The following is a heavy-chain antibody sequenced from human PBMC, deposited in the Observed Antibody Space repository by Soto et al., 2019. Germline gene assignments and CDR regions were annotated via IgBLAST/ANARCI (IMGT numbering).Heavy chain of an antibody. CDR2: ISVYDGNT. Sequence: QVQLVQSGAEVKKPGASAKVSCKTSGYTFTSYGINWVRQAPGQGLEWMGWISVYDGNTNYAQNLQGRVTMTTDTSTRTAYMELRSLRSDDTAVYYCARYCGGDCYTDWGQGTLVTVSS. CDR3: ARYCGGDCYTD. CDR1: GYTFTSYG. J-gene: IGHJ4*02. V-gene: IGHV1-18*04. D-gene: IGHD2-21*02.